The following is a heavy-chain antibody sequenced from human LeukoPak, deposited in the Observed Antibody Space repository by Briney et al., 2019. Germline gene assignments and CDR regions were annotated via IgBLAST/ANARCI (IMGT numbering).Heavy chain of an antibody. Sequence: GGSLRLSCAASGFTFSSYSMNWVRQAPGKGLEWVSYISSSSSTIYYADSVKGRFTISRDNAKNSLYLQMNSLRAEDTAVYYCANGPRIALQEVIDYWGQGTLVTVSS. CDR3: ANGPRIALQEVIDY. D-gene: IGHD6-13*01. CDR1: GFTFSSYS. CDR2: ISSSSSTI. J-gene: IGHJ4*02. V-gene: IGHV3-48*04.